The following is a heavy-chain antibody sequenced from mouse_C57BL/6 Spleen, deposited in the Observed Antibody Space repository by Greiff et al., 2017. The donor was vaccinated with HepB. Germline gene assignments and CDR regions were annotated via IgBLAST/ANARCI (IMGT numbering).Heavy chain of an antibody. V-gene: IGHV1-5*01. D-gene: IGHD2-2*01. Sequence: EVQLQQSGTVLARPGASVKMSCKTSGYTFTSYWMHWVKQRPGQGLEWIGAIYPGNSDTSYNQKFKGKAKLTAVTSASTAYMELSSLTNEDSAVYYCTREAYGYDPYAMDYWGQGTSVTVSS. CDR2: IYPGNSDT. CDR1: GYTFTSYW. J-gene: IGHJ4*01. CDR3: TREAYGYDPYAMDY.